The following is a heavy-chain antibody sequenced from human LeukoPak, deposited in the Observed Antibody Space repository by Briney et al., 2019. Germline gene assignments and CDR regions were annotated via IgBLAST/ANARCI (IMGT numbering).Heavy chain of an antibody. CDR3: ARETHYYGSGSYSDY. CDR1: GGSVSSGSYY. J-gene: IGHJ4*02. CDR2: IYYSGST. D-gene: IGHD3-10*01. Sequence: SETLSLTCTVSGGSVSSGSYYWSWIRQPPGKGLEWIGYIYYSGSTNYNPSLESRVTISVDTSKNQLSLKLSPVTAADTAVYYCARETHYYGSGSYSDYWGQGTLVTVSS. V-gene: IGHV4-61*01.